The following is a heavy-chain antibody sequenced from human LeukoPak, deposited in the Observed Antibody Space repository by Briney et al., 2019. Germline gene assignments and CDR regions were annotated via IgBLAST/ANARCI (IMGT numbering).Heavy chain of an antibody. V-gene: IGHV3-11*01. CDR2: ISSSGTTI. D-gene: IGHD3-22*01. CDR1: GGSMSSINW. J-gene: IGHJ2*01. CDR3: ARGGYFRLSGYFDL. Sequence: GTLSLTCAASGGSMSSINWWRWGRQPPGKGLEWVSYISSSGTTIYYAHSVKGRFTISRDNAKNSLYLQMNSLRAEDTAVYYCARGGYFRLSGYFDLWGRGTLLTVSS.